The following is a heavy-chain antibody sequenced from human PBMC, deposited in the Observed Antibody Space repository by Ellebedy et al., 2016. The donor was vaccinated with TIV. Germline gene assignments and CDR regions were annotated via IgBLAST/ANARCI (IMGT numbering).Heavy chain of an antibody. Sequence: GESLKISCAASGFTFSSYEMNWVRQAPGKGLEWLSYISSRGNTIYYADSVKGRFTISRDDSKNTVYLQMNSLRADDTAIYHCARGPLGGTPRAFDSWGQGTLVTVSS. J-gene: IGHJ4*02. V-gene: IGHV3-48*03. CDR1: GFTFSSYE. CDR3: ARGPLGGTPRAFDS. CDR2: ISSRGNTI. D-gene: IGHD1-26*01.